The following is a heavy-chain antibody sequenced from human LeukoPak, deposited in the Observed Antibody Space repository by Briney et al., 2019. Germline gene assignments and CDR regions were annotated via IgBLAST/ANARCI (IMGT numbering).Heavy chain of an antibody. CDR1: GFTFSNYA. D-gene: IGHD6-6*01. CDR3: AKRIAAPPRSFDY. V-gene: IGHV3-23*01. J-gene: IGHJ4*02. CDR2: ISPTGGTP. Sequence: PGRSLRLSCAASGFTFSNYAMTWVRQAPGKGLEWVSTISPTGGTPYYANSVKGRFTISRDNSKNTLYLQMNSLRAEDTAVYYCAKRIAAPPRSFDYWGQGILVTVSS.